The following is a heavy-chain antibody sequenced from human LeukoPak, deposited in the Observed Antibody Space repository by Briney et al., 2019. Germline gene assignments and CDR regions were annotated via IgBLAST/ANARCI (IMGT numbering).Heavy chain of an antibody. D-gene: IGHD4-17*01. CDR1: GGSFSGYY. V-gene: IGHV4-34*01. Sequence: PSETLSLTCAVYGGSFSGYYWSWIRQPPGKGLEWIGEINHSGSTNYNPSLKSRVTISVDTSKDQFSLKLSSVTAADTAVYYCARDRTTVKDWYFDLWGRGTLVTVSS. CDR3: ARDRTTVKDWYFDL. J-gene: IGHJ2*01. CDR2: INHSGST.